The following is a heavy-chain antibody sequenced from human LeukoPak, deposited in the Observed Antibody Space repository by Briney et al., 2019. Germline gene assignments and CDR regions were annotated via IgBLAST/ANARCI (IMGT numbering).Heavy chain of an antibody. J-gene: IGHJ3*02. V-gene: IGHV3-53*04. CDR2: IYSGGST. Sequence: GGSLRLSCAASGFTVSSNYMSWVRQAPGKGLEWVSVIYSGGSTYYADSVKGRFTISRHNSKNTPYLQMNSLRAEDTAVYYCASPYYDILTGYRPGAFDIWGQGTMVTVSS. D-gene: IGHD3-9*01. CDR3: ASPYYDILTGYRPGAFDI. CDR1: GFTVSSNY.